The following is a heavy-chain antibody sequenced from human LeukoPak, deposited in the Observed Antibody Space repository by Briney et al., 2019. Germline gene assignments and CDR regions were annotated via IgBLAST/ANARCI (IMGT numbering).Heavy chain of an antibody. J-gene: IGHJ4*02. CDR2: IIPIFGTA. Sequence: SVKVSCTASGGTFSSYAISWVRQAPGQGLEWMGGIIPIFGTANYAQKFQGRVTITADKSTSTAYMELSSLRSEDTAVYYCACNQQLRENYFDYWGQGTLVTVSS. CDR3: ACNQQLRENYFDY. V-gene: IGHV1-69*06. CDR1: GGTFSSYA. D-gene: IGHD2-2*01.